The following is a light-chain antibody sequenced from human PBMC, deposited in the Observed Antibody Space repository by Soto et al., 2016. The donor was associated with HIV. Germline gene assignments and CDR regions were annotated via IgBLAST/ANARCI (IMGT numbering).Light chain of an antibody. CDR3: QQSNSFPPAT. CDR2: VAS. J-gene: IGKJ4*01. CDR1: QDISSW. V-gene: IGKV1-12*01. Sequence: DIQMTQSPSSVSASVGDRVTITCRASQDISSWLAWYQQKPGKAPKLLIYVASSLQSGVPSRFSGSGSGTDFTLSINDLQPEDSATNYCQQSNSFPPATFGGGTKVEI.